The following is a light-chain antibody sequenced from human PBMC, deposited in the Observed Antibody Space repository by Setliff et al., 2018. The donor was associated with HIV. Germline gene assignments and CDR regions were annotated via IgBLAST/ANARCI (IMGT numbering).Light chain of an antibody. CDR2: DVS. Sequence: QSALTQPPSASGSPGQSVTISCTGTSSDVGGYNYVSWYQQHPGKAPKLMIYDVSNRPSGVSNRFSGSKSGNTASLTISGLQAEDEADYYCSSYTSSSTFYVFGTGTKVTV. CDR1: SSDVGGYNY. V-gene: IGLV2-14*03. J-gene: IGLJ1*01. CDR3: SSYTSSSTFYV.